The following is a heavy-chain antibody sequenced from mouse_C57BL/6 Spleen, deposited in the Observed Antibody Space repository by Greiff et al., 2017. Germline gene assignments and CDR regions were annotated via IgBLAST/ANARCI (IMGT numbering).Heavy chain of an antibody. D-gene: IGHD2-12*01. CDR3: ESYSPYWYCDV. Sequence: VKLMESGAELMKPGASVKLSCKATGYTFTGYWIEWVKQRPGHGLEWIGEILPGSGSTNYNEKFKGKATFTADTSSNTAYMQLSSLTTEDSAIYVCESYSPYWYCDVWGTGTPVPVSS. V-gene: IGHV1-9*01. CDR1: GYTFTGYW. CDR2: ILPGSGST. J-gene: IGHJ1*03.